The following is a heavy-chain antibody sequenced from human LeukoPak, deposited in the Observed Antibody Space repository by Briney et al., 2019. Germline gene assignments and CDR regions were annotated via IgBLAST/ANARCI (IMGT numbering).Heavy chain of an antibody. V-gene: IGHV3-33*01. CDR2: LWYDGSNK. Sequence: GRSLRLFRVASGFTFSSYGMHWVRQAPGKGLEEVAVLWYDGSNKYYADSVKGRFTISRDNSKNTLYPQMNSLRAEDTAVYYCASLDSGFVWRQGTLVTVSS. CDR3: ASLDSGFV. J-gene: IGHJ4*02. CDR1: GFTFSSYG. D-gene: IGHD6-19*01.